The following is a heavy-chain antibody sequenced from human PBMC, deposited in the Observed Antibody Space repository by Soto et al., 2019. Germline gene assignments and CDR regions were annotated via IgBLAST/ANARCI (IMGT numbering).Heavy chain of an antibody. J-gene: IGHJ5*02. CDR1: GFTFSSYG. CDR2: IWYDGSNK. CDR3: ARDKYCSSTSCYHNWFDP. V-gene: IGHV3-33*01. D-gene: IGHD2-2*01. Sequence: GGSLRLSCAASGFTFSSYGMHWVRQAPGKGLEWVAVIWYDGSNKYYADSVKGRFTISRDNSKNTLYLQMNSLRAEDTAVYYCARDKYCSSTSCYHNWFDPWGQGTLVTVSS.